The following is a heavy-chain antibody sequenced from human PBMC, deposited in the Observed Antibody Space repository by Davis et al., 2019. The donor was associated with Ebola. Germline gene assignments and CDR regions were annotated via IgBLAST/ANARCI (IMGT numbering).Heavy chain of an antibody. D-gene: IGHD3-3*01. J-gene: IGHJ6*03. CDR2: IWYDGSNK. CDR3: AKGYTIFGLDYYYMDV. CDR1: GFTFSSYG. Sequence: GESLKISCAASGFTFSSYGMHWVRQAPGKGLEWVAVIWYDGSNKYYADSVKGRFTISRDNAKNTLYLQMNSLRAEDTAVYYCAKGYTIFGLDYYYMDVWGKGTTVTVSS. V-gene: IGHV3-33*03.